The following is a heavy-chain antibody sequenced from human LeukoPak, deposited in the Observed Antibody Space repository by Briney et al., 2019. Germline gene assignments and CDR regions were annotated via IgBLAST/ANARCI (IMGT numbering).Heavy chain of an antibody. V-gene: IGHV3-7*01. CDR2: IKQDGSEK. CDR1: GLIVSNYW. J-gene: IGHJ6*02. D-gene: IGHD5/OR15-5a*01. Sequence: GGSLRLSCAASGLIVSNYWMSWVRQAPGKGLEWVANIKQDGSEKYYVDSVKGRFTISRDNVKNSLYLEMNSLRAEDTAVYYCANVFYYGMEVGGQGTTVTVS. CDR3: ANVFYYGMEV.